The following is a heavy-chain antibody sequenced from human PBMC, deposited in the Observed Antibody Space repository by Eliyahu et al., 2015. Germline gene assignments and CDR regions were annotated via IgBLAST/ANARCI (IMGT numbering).Heavy chain of an antibody. J-gene: IGHJ3*02. CDR2: ISWNSKSI. Sequence: EVQLVESGGGLVPPGRSLRLSCAXSGFXFDNXXXFWVRQAPGRGLEWVSSISWNSKSIGYGDSVRGRFTISRDNTKNSLYLQMNSLRVEDTALYYCAKSLYTSLGFIAYSTDAFDIWGQGTMVTVSS. CDR3: AKSLYTSLGFIAYSTDAFDI. V-gene: IGHV3-9*01. CDR1: GFXFDNXX. D-gene: IGHD2-15*01.